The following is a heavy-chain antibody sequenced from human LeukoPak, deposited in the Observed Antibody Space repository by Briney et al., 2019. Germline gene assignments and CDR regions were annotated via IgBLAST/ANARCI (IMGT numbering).Heavy chain of an antibody. CDR2: INPNHGDT. Sequence: GASVKVSCKASGYTFTGYYMHWVRQAPGQGLEWMGWINPNHGDTNYAQKFQDRVSMTRDTSISTAYMHLSRLRSADTAVYYCARGSHRLYDYVWGTYESKDYWGQGTLVTVSS. D-gene: IGHD3-16*01. J-gene: IGHJ4*02. CDR1: GYTFTGYY. V-gene: IGHV1-2*02. CDR3: ARGSHRLYDYVWGTYESKDY.